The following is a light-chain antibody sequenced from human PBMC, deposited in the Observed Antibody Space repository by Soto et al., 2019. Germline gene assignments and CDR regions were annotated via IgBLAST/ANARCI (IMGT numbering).Light chain of an antibody. V-gene: IGKV3-15*01. CDR3: QQRSNWPIT. CDR1: QSVSSN. J-gene: IGKJ5*01. CDR2: GAS. Sequence: EIVMTQSPVTLSVSPGERATLSCRASQSVSSNLAWYQQKPGQAPSLLIYGASTRATGTPARFSGSGSGTEFTLTISSLQSEDFAVYYCQQRSNWPITFGQGTRLEIK.